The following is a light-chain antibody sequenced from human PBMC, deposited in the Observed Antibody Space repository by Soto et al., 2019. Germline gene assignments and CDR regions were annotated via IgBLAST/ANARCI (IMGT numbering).Light chain of an antibody. CDR2: GAS. V-gene: IGKV3-20*01. J-gene: IGKJ1*01. Sequence: EIVLTQSPGTLSLSLGERATLSCRASQSVSRNYLVWYQQKPGQAPRLLIYGASSRATGIPDRFSGSGSGTDFTLTISKLEPEDFAVYYCQQSGSSPWTFGQGTKVEIK. CDR1: QSVSRNY. CDR3: QQSGSSPWT.